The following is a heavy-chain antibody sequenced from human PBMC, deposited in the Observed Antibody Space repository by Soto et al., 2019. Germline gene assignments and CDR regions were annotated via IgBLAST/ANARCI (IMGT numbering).Heavy chain of an antibody. V-gene: IGHV4-39*01. Sequence: SETLSLTCTVSGGSTSSSSYYWGWIRQPPGKGLEWIGSIYYSGSTYYNPSLKSRVTISVDTSKNQFSLKLSSVTAADTAVYYCARGSTSDYYYGMDVWGQGTTVTVSS. CDR1: GGSTSSSSYY. D-gene: IGHD3-16*01. CDR2: IYYSGST. J-gene: IGHJ6*02. CDR3: ARGSTSDYYYGMDV.